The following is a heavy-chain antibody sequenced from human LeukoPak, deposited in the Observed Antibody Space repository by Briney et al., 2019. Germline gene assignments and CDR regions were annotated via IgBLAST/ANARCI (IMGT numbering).Heavy chain of an antibody. V-gene: IGHV4-59*01. CDR1: GGSISNYY. D-gene: IGHD3-10*01. CDR2: IYYIGST. CDR3: ARVKEDYYGSYYYFDY. Sequence: SETLSLTCTVSGGSISNYYWSWLRQTPGKGLEWIGYIYYIGSTNYNPSLKSRVTISVDTSKNQFSLRLTSVTAADTAVYYCARVKEDYYGSYYYFDYWGQGTLVTVSS. J-gene: IGHJ4*02.